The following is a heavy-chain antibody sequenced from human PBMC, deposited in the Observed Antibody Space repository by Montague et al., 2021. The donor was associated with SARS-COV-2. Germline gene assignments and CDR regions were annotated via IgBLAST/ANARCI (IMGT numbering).Heavy chain of an antibody. Sequence: PALVKPTQTLTLTCTFSGFSLSTSGMCVSWIRQPPGKALEWLARIDWDDDKYYSTSLKARLTISKDTSKNQVVLTMTNMDPVDTATYHCARMTVAGKPFDYWGQGTLVTIAS. CDR3: ARMTVAGKPFDY. J-gene: IGHJ4*02. CDR1: GFSLSTSGMC. D-gene: IGHD6-19*01. CDR2: IDWDDDK. V-gene: IGHV2-70*11.